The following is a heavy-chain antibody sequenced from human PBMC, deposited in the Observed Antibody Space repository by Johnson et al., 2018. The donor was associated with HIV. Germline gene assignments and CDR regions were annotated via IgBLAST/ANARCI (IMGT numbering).Heavy chain of an antibody. Sequence: VQLVESGGGVVQPGRSLRLSCAASGFTFDDYAMHWVRQAPGKGLEWVSGISWNSGSIGYADSVKGRFTISRDNSKNTLYLQMNRLRTEDTALYYCAKDMKLGGATASWAFDIWGQGTMVTVSS. D-gene: IGHD1-26*01. J-gene: IGHJ3*02. V-gene: IGHV3-9*01. CDR2: ISWNSGSI. CDR1: GFTFDDYA. CDR3: AKDMKLGGATASWAFDI.